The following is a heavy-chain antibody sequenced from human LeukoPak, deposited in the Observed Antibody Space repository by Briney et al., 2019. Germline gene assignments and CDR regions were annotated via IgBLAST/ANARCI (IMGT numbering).Heavy chain of an antibody. Sequence: GGSLRLSCAASGFTFSSYAMSWVRQAPGKGLEGVSAISGSGGSTYYADSVKGRFTISRDNSKNTLYLQMNSLRAEDTAVYYCAKDPLLVRGFDYWGQGTLVTVSS. CDR1: GFTFSSYA. CDR2: ISGSGGST. J-gene: IGHJ4*02. CDR3: AKDPLLVRGFDY. V-gene: IGHV3-23*01. D-gene: IGHD3-10*01.